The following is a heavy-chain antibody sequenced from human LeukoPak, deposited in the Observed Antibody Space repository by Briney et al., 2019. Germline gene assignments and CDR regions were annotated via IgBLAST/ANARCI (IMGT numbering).Heavy chain of an antibody. J-gene: IGHJ4*02. CDR2: ISAYNDNT. CDR3: ATVHCSGGNCYSGRGFYFDY. CDR1: GYTFINSG. D-gene: IGHD2-15*01. V-gene: IGHV1-18*01. Sequence: ASVKVSCKASGYTFINSGISWVRQAPGQGLEWMGWISAYNDNTNFAQKLQGRVTMTTDTSTSTAYMELRSLRSDDTAVYYCATVHCSGGNCYSGRGFYFDYWGQGTLVTVSS.